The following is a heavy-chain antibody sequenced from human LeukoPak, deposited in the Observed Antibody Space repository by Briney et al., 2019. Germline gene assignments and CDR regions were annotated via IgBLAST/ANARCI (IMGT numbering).Heavy chain of an antibody. Sequence: SETLSLTCAVYGGSFSGYYWSRIRQPPGKGLEWIGEINHSGSTNYNPSLKSRVTISVDTSKNQFSLKLSSVTAADTAVYYCARAGDRREWLLYSSPPWCLDVWGQGTTVTVSS. J-gene: IGHJ6*02. D-gene: IGHD3-3*01. V-gene: IGHV4-34*01. CDR1: GGSFSGYY. CDR2: INHSGST. CDR3: ARAGDRREWLLYSSPPWCLDV.